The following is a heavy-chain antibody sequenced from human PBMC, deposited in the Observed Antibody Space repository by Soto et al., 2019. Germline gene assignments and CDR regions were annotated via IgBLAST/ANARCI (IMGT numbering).Heavy chain of an antibody. J-gene: IGHJ4*02. CDR1: GCTITTYS. V-gene: IGHV3-48*02. Sequence: EVQLVESGGGLVQPGGSRRLSCAVSGCTITTYSMNWVRQAPGKGLEWISFINKNGFTIYYADSVKGRFTISRDYAKNSLYLQMDSLRHEDTAVYYCARGAVTGTSLFDYWGLGTLVTVSS. D-gene: IGHD6-19*01. CDR2: INKNGFTI. CDR3: ARGAVTGTSLFDY.